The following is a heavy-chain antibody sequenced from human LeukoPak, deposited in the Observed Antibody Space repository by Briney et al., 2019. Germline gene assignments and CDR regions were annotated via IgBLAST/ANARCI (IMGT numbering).Heavy chain of an antibody. CDR2: IRYDGSNK. J-gene: IGHJ4*02. D-gene: IGHD2-21*01. V-gene: IGHV3-30*02. CDR1: GFTFSSYG. CDR3: ARRANYCGGDCYYFDY. Sequence: GGSLSLSCAASGFTFSSYGMHWVRQAPGKGLEWVAFIRYDGSNKYYADSVKGRFTISRDNSKNTLYLQMNSLRAEDTAVYYCARRANYCGGDCYYFDYWGQGTLVTVSS.